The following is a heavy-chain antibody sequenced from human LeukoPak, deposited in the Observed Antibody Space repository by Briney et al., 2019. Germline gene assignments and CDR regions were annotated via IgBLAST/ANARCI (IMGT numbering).Heavy chain of an antibody. D-gene: IGHD3-16*01. V-gene: IGHV3-23*01. CDR1: GFPLRGYA. CDR2: IRGSGDIT. J-gene: IGHJ4*02. CDR3: AKGDWCDS. Sequence: GGSLRLSFAASGFPLRGYAMNWVRQAPGKGLEWVSSIRGSGDITHYADSVRGRFTISRDDSTNTLYLQMNNLRAEDTAVYYCAKGDWCDSWGQGTLVTVSS.